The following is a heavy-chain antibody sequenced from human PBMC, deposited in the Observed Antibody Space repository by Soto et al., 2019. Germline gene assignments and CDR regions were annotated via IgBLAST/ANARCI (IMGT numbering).Heavy chain of an antibody. Sequence: PGGSLRLSCAASGFTFSSYGMHWVRQATGKGLEWVSGINTAGDTYYAGSVKGRFTISRDNAKNSLYLQMNSLRAEDTAVYYCTYGSGRGYAFDIWGQGTMVTVSS. D-gene: IGHD3-10*01. CDR3: TYGSGRGYAFDI. V-gene: IGHV3-13*01. CDR2: INTAGDT. J-gene: IGHJ3*02. CDR1: GFTFSSYG.